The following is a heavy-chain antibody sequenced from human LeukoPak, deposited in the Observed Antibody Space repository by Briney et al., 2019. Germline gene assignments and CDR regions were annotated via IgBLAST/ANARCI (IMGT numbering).Heavy chain of an antibody. D-gene: IGHD3-22*01. V-gene: IGHV4-59*01. Sequence: SETLSLTCTVSGGSISSYYWSWIRQPPGKGLEWIGYIYYSGSTNYNPSLKSRVTISVDTSKNQFSLKLSSVTAADTAAYYCASYYYDSSGYYLDYWGQGTLVTVSS. CDR1: GGSISSYY. J-gene: IGHJ4*02. CDR3: ASYYYDSSGYYLDY. CDR2: IYYSGST.